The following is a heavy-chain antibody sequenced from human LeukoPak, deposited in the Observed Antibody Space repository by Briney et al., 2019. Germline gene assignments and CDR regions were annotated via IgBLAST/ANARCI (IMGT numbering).Heavy chain of an antibody. D-gene: IGHD1-26*01. J-gene: IGHJ4*02. Sequence: GGSLRLSCAASGFTFSSYGMSWVRQAPGKGLERVSAISGSGGSTYYADSVKGRFTISRDNSKNTLYLQMNSLRAEDTAVYYCAKDIGALGATTEGDYWGQGTLVTVSS. CDR3: AKDIGALGATTEGDY. CDR1: GFTFSSYG. V-gene: IGHV3-23*01. CDR2: ISGSGGST.